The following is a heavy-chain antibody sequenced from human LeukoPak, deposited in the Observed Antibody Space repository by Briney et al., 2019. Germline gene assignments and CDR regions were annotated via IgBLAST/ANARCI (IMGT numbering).Heavy chain of an antibody. V-gene: IGHV4-34*01. CDR1: GGSFSGYY. J-gene: IGHJ3*02. Sequence: SETLSLTCAVYGGSFSGYYWSWIRQPPGKGLEWIGEINHSGSTNYNPSLKSRVTISVDTSKNQFSLKLSSVTAADTAVYYCAGSSTSFDAFDIWGQGTMVTVSS. CDR2: INHSGST. D-gene: IGHD2-2*01. CDR3: AGSSTSFDAFDI.